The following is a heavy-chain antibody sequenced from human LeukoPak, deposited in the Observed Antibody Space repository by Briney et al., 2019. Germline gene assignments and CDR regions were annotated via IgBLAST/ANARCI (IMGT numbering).Heavy chain of an antibody. CDR1: GFTFSSYA. CDR2: ISYDGSNK. Sequence: GGSLRLSCAASGFTFSSYAMHWVRQAPGKGLEWVAVISYDGSNKYYVDSVKGRITISRDNSENTLYLQMNSLRAEDTAACYCAREGSGGSWYVRYWGQGTLVIVSS. D-gene: IGHD6-13*01. CDR3: AREGSGGSWYVRY. J-gene: IGHJ4*02. V-gene: IGHV3-30-3*01.